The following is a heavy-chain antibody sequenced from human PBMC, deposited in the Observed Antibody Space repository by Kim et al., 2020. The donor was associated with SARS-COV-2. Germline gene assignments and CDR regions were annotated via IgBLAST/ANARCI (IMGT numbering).Heavy chain of an antibody. D-gene: IGHD3-16*01. Sequence: GGSLRLSCAASAFSFSVYGMHWVRQAPGKVLEWVAVIWYDGTTTSYADSVKGRFTISRDNSKNTLYLQMNSLRAEDTAVYYCATDRGGAPFDMWGQGTLVTVYS. V-gene: IGHV3-33*01. J-gene: IGHJ3*02. CDR3: ATDRGGAPFDM. CDR2: IWYDGTTT. CDR1: AFSFSVYG.